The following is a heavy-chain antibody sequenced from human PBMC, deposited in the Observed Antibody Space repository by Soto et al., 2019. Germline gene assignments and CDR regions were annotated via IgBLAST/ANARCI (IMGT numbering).Heavy chain of an antibody. J-gene: IGHJ3*02. V-gene: IGHV3-11*01. D-gene: IGHD3-22*01. CDR3: ASPYHAPWFDDSRGHDPFDI. Sequence: GGSLRLSCAASGFTFSDYYMSWIRQAPGKGLEWVSYISSSSSTIYYAESVKGRYTISRDNATNSLYLHMNSLRAVDTAESYCASPYHAPWFDDSRGHDPFDIWSKGP. CDR1: GFTFSDYY. CDR2: ISSSSSTI.